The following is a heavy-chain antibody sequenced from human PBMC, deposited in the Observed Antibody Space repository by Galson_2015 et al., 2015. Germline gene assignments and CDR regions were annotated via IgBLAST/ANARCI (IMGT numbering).Heavy chain of an antibody. CDR2: ISGSGGST. J-gene: IGHJ4*02. V-gene: IGHV3-23*01. D-gene: IGHD3-22*01. CDR3: AKASHKDYYDSSGYSYFDY. CDR1: GFTFSSYA. Sequence: SLRLSCAASGFTFSSYAMSWVRQAPGKGLEWVSAISGSGGSTYYADSVKGRFTISRDNSKNTLYLQMNSLRAEDTAVYYCAKASHKDYYDSSGYSYFDYWGQGTLVTVSS.